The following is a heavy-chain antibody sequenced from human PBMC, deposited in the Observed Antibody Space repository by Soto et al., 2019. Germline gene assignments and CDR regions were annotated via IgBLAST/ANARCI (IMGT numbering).Heavy chain of an antibody. V-gene: IGHV3-43*01. CDR1: GFTFDDYT. D-gene: IGHD3-3*01. Sequence: GGSLRLSCAASGFTFDDYTMHWVRQAPGKGLEWVSLISWDGGSTYYADSVKGRFTISRDDSKNSLYLQMNSLRTEDTALYYCAKDISPTDDIIRYYYGMDVWGQGTTVTVSS. CDR3: AKDISPTDDIIRYYYGMDV. CDR2: ISWDGGST. J-gene: IGHJ6*02.